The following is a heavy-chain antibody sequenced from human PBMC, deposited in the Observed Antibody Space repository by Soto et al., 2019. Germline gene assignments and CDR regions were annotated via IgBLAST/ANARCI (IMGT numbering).Heavy chain of an antibody. J-gene: IGHJ6*03. CDR1: GYTFTSYD. V-gene: IGHV1-8*01. D-gene: IGHD6-19*01. Sequence: ASVKVSCKASGYTFTSYDINWVRQATGQGLEWMGWMNPNSGNTGYAQKFQGRVTMTRNTSISTAYMELSSLRSEDTAVYYCAREGIAVAGTSDPYYYMDVWGKGTTVTSP. CDR3: AREGIAVAGTSDPYYYMDV. CDR2: MNPNSGNT.